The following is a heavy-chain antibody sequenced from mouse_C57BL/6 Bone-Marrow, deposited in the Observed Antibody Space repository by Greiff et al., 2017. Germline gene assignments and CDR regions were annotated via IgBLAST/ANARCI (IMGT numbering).Heavy chain of an antibody. CDR3: ARSWYGSSYLDY. Sequence: EVNVVESGGGLVQPGGSLSLSCAASGFTFTDYYMSWVRQPPGKALEWLGFIRNKANGYTTEYSASVKGRFTISRDNSQSILYLQMNALRAEDSATYYCARSWYGSSYLDYWGQGTTLTVSS. V-gene: IGHV7-3*01. CDR2: IRNKANGYTT. CDR1: GFTFTDYY. D-gene: IGHD1-1*01. J-gene: IGHJ2*01.